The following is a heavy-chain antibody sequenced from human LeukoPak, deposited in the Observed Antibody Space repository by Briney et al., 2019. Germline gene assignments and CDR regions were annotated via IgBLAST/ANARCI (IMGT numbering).Heavy chain of an antibody. CDR3: AREPYSSAWLFDY. J-gene: IGHJ4*02. CDR2: ISSSSSYI. Sequence: GGSLRLSCAASGFTFGSYTMNWVRQAPGKGLECVSSISSSSSYIYYADSMKGRFTISRDNAKNSLYLQLNSLTAEDTAVYYCAREPYSSAWLFDYWGQGTLVTVSS. CDR1: GFTFGSYT. D-gene: IGHD6-19*01. V-gene: IGHV3-21*01.